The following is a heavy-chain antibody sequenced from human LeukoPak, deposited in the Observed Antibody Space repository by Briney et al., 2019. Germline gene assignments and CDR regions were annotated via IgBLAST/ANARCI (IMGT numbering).Heavy chain of an antibody. J-gene: IGHJ4*02. CDR3: AVLAVPAVGY. Sequence: GGSLRLSCVVSVFTLINYCMRWVRQALRKGREWVSTIRASGDRTYYAESVKGRFTMSGDKSKNTLYLQMSNLRNEDTAVYHCAVLAVPAVGYWGQGTLVIVSS. D-gene: IGHD2-15*01. CDR2: IRASGDRT. CDR1: VFTLINYC. V-gene: IGHV3-23*01.